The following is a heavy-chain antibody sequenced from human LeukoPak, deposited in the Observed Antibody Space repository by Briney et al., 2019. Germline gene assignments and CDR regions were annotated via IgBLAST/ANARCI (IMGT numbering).Heavy chain of an antibody. J-gene: IGHJ4*02. CDR3: AKAGRPVSKYYFDY. CDR2: ISGSGGST. D-gene: IGHD3-10*01. Sequence: GGSLRLACAASGFTFSSYSMSWVRQAPGKGLEWVSGISGSGGSTYYGESVKGRFTISRDNSKNTLYLQVNSLRAEDTAVYYCAKAGRPVSKYYFDYWGQGTLVTVSS. CDR1: GFTFSSYS. V-gene: IGHV3-23*01.